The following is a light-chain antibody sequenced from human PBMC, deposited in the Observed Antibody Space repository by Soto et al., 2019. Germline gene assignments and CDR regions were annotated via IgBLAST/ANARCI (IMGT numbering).Light chain of an antibody. CDR2: DAS. J-gene: IGKJ4*01. V-gene: IGKV1-5*01. CDR1: QSISSW. Sequence: DILMTQSPSTLSSSVGDRATLSCRASQSISSWLAWYQQKPGQAPKLLIYDASSMAIGVPSRFSGSGSGTEFTLTISSLEPEDFATYYCQQCNSYPYTFGEGTKLEIK. CDR3: QQCNSYPYT.